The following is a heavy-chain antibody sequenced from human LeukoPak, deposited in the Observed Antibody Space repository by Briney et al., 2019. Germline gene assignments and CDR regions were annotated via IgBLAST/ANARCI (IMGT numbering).Heavy chain of an antibody. J-gene: IGHJ4*02. CDR2: ISYDGSNK. CDR3: AREYYDSSGYYYDAFDY. D-gene: IGHD3-22*01. CDR1: GFTFSSYA. V-gene: IGHV3-30*14. Sequence: GGSLRLSCAASGFTFSSYAMHWVRQAPGKWLEWVAVISYDGSNKYYADSVKGRFTISRDNSKNTLYLQMNSLRAEDTAVYYCAREYYDSSGYYYDAFDYWGQGTLVTVSS.